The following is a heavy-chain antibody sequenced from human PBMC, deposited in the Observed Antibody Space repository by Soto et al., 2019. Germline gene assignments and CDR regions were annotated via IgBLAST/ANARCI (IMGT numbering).Heavy chain of an antibody. Sequence: GGSLRLSCAASGFTFSSYAMTWVRQAPGKGLEWVSVISGSGGSTYCVDSVKGRFTISRDNSKNTLYLQMNSLRAEDTAVYYCAKDFGYNYGYDAFDIWGQGTMVTVSS. CDR3: AKDFGYNYGYDAFDI. V-gene: IGHV3-23*01. D-gene: IGHD5-18*01. CDR2: ISGSGGST. J-gene: IGHJ3*02. CDR1: GFTFSSYA.